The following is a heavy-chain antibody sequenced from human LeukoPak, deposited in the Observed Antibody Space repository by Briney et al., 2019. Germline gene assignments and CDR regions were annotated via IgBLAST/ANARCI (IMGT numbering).Heavy chain of an antibody. CDR3: ARDSAGNDY. Sequence: ASVKVSCKASGGTFSSYAISWVRQAPGQGLEWVANIKQDGSEKYYVDSVKGRFTISRDNAKNSLYLQMNSLRAEDTAMYYCARDSAGNDYWGQGTLVTVSS. D-gene: IGHD6-13*01. CDR1: GGTFSSYA. J-gene: IGHJ4*02. V-gene: IGHV3-7*01. CDR2: IKQDGSEK.